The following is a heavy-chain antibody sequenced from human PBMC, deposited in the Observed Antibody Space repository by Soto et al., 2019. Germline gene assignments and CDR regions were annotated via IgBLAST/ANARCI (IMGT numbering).Heavy chain of an antibody. CDR2: ISGSGGST. J-gene: IGHJ5*02. Sequence: PGGSLRLSCAASGFTFSSYAMSWVRQAPGKGLEWVSAISGSGGSTYYADSVKGRFTISRDNSKNTLYLQMNSLRAEDTAVYYCAKDGNPIPYLTGYYRLGWFDPWGQGTLVTVPS. CDR1: GFTFSSYA. CDR3: AKDGNPIPYLTGYYRLGWFDP. V-gene: IGHV3-23*01. D-gene: IGHD3-9*01.